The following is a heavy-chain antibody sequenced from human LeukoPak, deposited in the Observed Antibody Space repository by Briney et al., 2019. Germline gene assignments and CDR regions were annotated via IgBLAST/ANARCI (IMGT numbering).Heavy chain of an antibody. CDR2: INPNSGGT. CDR3: ARKNCSSTSCYIRGWFDP. Sequence: ASVKVSCKASGYIFTGYYMHWVRQAPGQGLEWMGWINPNSGGTNYAQKFQGRVTMTRDTSISTAYMELSRLRSDDTAVYYCARKNCSSTSCYIRGWFDPWGQGTLVTVSS. D-gene: IGHD2-2*01. CDR1: GYIFTGYY. J-gene: IGHJ5*02. V-gene: IGHV1-2*02.